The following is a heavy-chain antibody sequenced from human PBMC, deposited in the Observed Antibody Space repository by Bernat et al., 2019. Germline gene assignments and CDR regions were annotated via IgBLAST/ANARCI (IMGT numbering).Heavy chain of an antibody. Sequence: QVQPVESGGGVVQPGRSLRLSCAASGFTFSSYCMHWVRQAPGKGLEWVAVLRYDGSNKYYADSAKGRFTISRDNSKNTLDLQMNSLRAEDTTVYYCAGPASSTANPGGYFQHWGQGTLVTVSS. CDR2: LRYDGSNK. J-gene: IGHJ1*01. CDR1: GFTFSSYC. D-gene: IGHD3-10*01. CDR3: AGPASSTANPGGYFQH. V-gene: IGHV3-33*01.